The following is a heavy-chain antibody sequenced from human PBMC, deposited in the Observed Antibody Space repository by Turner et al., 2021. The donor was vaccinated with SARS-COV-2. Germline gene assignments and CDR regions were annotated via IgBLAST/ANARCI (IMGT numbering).Heavy chain of an antibody. J-gene: IGHJ5*02. CDR3: AREGLWPDNWFDP. D-gene: IGHD3-10*01. CDR2: IWYDGSNK. CDR1: GFTFSSYG. Sequence: QVQLVESGGGVVQPGRSLRLSCAASGFTFSSYGMHWVRQAPGKGLEWVAVIWYDGSNKYYADSVKGRFTISRDNSKNTLYLQMNSLRAEDTAVYYCAREGLWPDNWFDPWGQGTLVTVSS. V-gene: IGHV3-33*01.